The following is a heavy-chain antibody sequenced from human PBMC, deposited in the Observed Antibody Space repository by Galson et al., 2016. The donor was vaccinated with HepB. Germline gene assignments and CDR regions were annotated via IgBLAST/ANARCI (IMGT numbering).Heavy chain of an antibody. V-gene: IGHV4-34*01. D-gene: IGHD3-16*01. CDR2: INDSGTT. CDR3: ARVPKLYSYAWSPYYYGMDV. Sequence: SETLSLTCAVYGGSFSDYKWSWIRQAPGKGLEWIGEINDSGTTNYNPSLESRVTISVDTTKNQFSLKLSSVTAADTAVYYCARVPKLYSYAWSPYYYGMDVWGQGTTVTVSS. J-gene: IGHJ6*02. CDR1: GGSFSDYK.